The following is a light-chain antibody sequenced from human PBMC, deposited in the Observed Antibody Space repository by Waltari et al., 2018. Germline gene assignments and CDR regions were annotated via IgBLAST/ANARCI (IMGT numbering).Light chain of an antibody. J-gene: IGKJ1*01. Sequence: DIQMTQSPSSVSASVGDTVTITCRASQGIATNLAWFQQKPGQAPKPLIYLASRLQSGIPSRFRGSGSGTYSTLTINSLQPEDSATYYCQHYNDYPWTFGQGTKVEI. V-gene: IGKV1-16*01. CDR1: QGIATN. CDR2: LAS. CDR3: QHYNDYPWT.